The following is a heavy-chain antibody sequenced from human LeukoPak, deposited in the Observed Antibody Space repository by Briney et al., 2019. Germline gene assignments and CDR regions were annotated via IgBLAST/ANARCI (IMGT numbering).Heavy chain of an antibody. CDR2: ISSSGSTI. CDR1: GFTFSDYY. V-gene: IGHV3-11*04. Sequence: GGSLRLSCAASGFTFSDYYMSWIRQAPGKGLEWVSYISSSGSTIYYADSVKGRFTISRDNSKNTLYLQMNSLRAEDTAVYYCARDHIAAAGTDYWGQGTLVTVSS. D-gene: IGHD6-13*01. J-gene: IGHJ4*02. CDR3: ARDHIAAAGTDY.